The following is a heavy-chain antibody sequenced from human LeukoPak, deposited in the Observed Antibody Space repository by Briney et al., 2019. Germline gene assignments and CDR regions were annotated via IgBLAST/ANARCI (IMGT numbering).Heavy chain of an antibody. Sequence: GRSLRLSCAASGFTFSSYGMHWVRQAPGKGLEWVAVISYDGSNKYYADSVKGRFTISRDNSKNTLYLQMNSLRAEDTAVYYCAKDQEGGSYPLDYWGQGTLVTVSS. CDR2: ISYDGSNK. D-gene: IGHD1-26*01. CDR3: AKDQEGGSYPLDY. V-gene: IGHV3-30*18. CDR1: GFTFSSYG. J-gene: IGHJ4*02.